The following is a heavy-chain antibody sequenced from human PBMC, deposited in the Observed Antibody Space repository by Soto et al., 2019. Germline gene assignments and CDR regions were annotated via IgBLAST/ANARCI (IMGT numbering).Heavy chain of an antibody. D-gene: IGHD5-12*01. CDR3: ARGGGVATNDY. V-gene: IGHV4-31*03. J-gene: IGHJ4*02. CDR2: IYYSGST. Sequence: QVQLQESGPGLVKPSQTLSLTCTVSGGSISSGGYYWSWIRQHPGKGLEWIGYIYYSGSTYYNPPLKSRVTRSVGTSNTRFALKLSSVAAADTAVYCCARGGGVATNDYWGQGTLVTVSS. CDR1: GGSISSGGYY.